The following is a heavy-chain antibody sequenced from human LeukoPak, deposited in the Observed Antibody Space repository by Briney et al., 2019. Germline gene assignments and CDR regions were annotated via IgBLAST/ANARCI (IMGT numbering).Heavy chain of an antibody. Sequence: GGSLRLSCAASGFSFTNYAMSWVRQAPARGPEWVSSLRGGGETFYADSVKGRFTLSRDDSRNTVYLQLNNLRVEDTAIYYCAKASWVSNVDAVWWGQGTQVTVSS. CDR2: LRGGGET. V-gene: IGHV3-23*01. D-gene: IGHD6-13*01. CDR1: GFSFTNYA. CDR3: AKASWVSNVDAVW. J-gene: IGHJ4*02.